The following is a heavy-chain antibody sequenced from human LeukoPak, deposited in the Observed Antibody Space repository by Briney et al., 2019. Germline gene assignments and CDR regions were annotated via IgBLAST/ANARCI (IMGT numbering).Heavy chain of an antibody. Sequence: SETLSLTCTVSGGSISSYYWSWIRQPPGKGLEWIGYIYYSGSTNYNPSLKSRVTISVDTSKNQFSLKLSSVTAADTAVYYCARDRASMGPGYYYYMDVWGKGTTVTVSS. CDR3: ARDRASMGPGYYYYMDV. D-gene: IGHD2-21*01. CDR2: IYYSGST. V-gene: IGHV4-59*01. J-gene: IGHJ6*03. CDR1: GGSISSYY.